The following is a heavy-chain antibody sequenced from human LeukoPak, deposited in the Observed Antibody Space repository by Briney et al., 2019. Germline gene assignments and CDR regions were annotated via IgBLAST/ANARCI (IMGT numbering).Heavy chain of an antibody. Sequence: GGSLRLSCAASGFIFSSHGMNWVRQAPGKGLEWVSGISPSGDITYYADSVKGRFTISRDNSKNTLYLQMNSLRAEDTAVYYCARRAGAYSHPYDYWGQGTLVTVSS. J-gene: IGHJ4*02. V-gene: IGHV3-23*01. CDR2: ISPSGDIT. CDR1: GFIFSSHG. D-gene: IGHD4/OR15-4a*01. CDR3: ARRAGAYSHPYDY.